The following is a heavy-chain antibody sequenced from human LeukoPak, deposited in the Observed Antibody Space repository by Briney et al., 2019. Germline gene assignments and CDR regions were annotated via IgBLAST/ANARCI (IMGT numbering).Heavy chain of an antibody. D-gene: IGHD2-2*01. V-gene: IGHV3-23*01. Sequence: QAGGSLRLSCAASGFTFNSYAMNWVRQAPGKGLEWVSHISGGGGSTYYADPVKGRFTISRDNSKNTLYLQMNSLRAEDTAVYYCAKGPFVGVPAAIDYWGQGTLVTVSS. J-gene: IGHJ4*02. CDR3: AKGPFVGVPAAIDY. CDR2: ISGGGGST. CDR1: GFTFNSYA.